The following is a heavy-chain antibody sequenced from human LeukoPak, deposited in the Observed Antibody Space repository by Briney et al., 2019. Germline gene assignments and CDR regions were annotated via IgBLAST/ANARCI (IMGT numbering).Heavy chain of an antibody. J-gene: IGHJ4*02. D-gene: IGHD4-17*01. V-gene: IGHV4-39*07. Sequence: SETLSFTCTVSRGSISSTTYYWGWIRQPPGKGLEWIGTIYYGGSTYYNPSLKSRVTISVDTSQNQFSLKLSSVTAADTAVYYCARGPTVKYFDYWGQGTLVTVSS. CDR1: RGSISSTTYY. CDR2: IYYGGST. CDR3: ARGPTVKYFDY.